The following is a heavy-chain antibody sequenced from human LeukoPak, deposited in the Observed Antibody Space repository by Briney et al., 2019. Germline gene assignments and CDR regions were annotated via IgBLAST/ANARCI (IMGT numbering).Heavy chain of an antibody. V-gene: IGHV3-23*01. CDR3: AKDFFDIWFGELFPGDY. D-gene: IGHD3-10*01. CDR2: ISGDGRDT. J-gene: IGHJ4*02. CDR1: GFSFSSFG. Sequence: GGSLRLSCAASGFSFSSFGMSWVRQAPGRGLQWVSSISGDGRDTFYADSVKGRFTVYRDNSKTTLYLQMNSLRDEDTAVYYCAKDFFDIWFGELFPGDYWGQGTLVTVSS.